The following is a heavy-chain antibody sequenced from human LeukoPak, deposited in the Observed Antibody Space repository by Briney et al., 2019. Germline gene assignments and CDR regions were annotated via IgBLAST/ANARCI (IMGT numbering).Heavy chain of an antibody. V-gene: IGHV3-21*01. CDR2: ISSSSSYI. CDR1: GFTFSSYS. CDR3: ARDPDALDY. J-gene: IGHJ4*02. Sequence: PGGSLRLSCAASGFTFSSYSMKWVRQAPGKGLEWVSSISSSSSYIYYADSVKGRFTISRDNAKNSLYLQMNSLRAEETAVYYCARDPDALDYWGQGTLVTVSS.